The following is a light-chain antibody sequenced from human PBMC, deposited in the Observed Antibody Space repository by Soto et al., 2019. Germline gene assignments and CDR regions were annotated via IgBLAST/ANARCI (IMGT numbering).Light chain of an antibody. CDR2: EVS. CDR1: SSDVGGYNY. Sequence: QSALTQPAPVSGSPGQSITISCTGTSSDVGGYNYVSWYQQHPGKAPKLMIYEVSNRPSGVSNHFSGSKSGNTASLTISGLQAEDEADYYCSSYTSSSTLEFGGGTKLTVL. J-gene: IGLJ2*01. V-gene: IGLV2-14*01. CDR3: SSYTSSSTLE.